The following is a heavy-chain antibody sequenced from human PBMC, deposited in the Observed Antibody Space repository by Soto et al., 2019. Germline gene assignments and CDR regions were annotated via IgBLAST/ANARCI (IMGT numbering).Heavy chain of an antibody. CDR3: AGHDRQSDY. CDR1: GFTFSSYS. D-gene: IGHD3-3*01. V-gene: IGHV3-48*01. J-gene: IGHJ4*02. Sequence: EVQLVESGGGLVQPGGSLRLSCAASGFTFSSYSMNWVRQAPGKGLEWVSYISSSSSTIYYADSVKGRFTISRDNAKNSLYLQMSSLRAEDTAVYYCAGHDRQSDYWGQGTLVTVSS. CDR2: ISSSSSTI.